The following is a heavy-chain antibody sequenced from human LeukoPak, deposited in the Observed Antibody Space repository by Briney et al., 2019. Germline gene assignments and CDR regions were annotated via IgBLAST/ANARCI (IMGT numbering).Heavy chain of an antibody. D-gene: IGHD6-13*01. J-gene: IGHJ4*02. Sequence: GGSLRLSCAASGFTFSSYSMNWVRQAPGKGLEWVSYISPGSSTMYYADSVKGRFTISRDNAKNSLYLQMSRLRDEDTAVYYCARIPAAGPTGFWGQGTLVTVSS. CDR3: ARIPAAGPTGF. V-gene: IGHV3-48*02. CDR2: ISPGSSTM. CDR1: GFTFSSYS.